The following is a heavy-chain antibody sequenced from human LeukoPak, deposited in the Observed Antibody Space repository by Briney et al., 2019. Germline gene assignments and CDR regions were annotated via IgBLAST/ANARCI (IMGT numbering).Heavy chain of an antibody. J-gene: IGHJ3*02. CDR1: GYRFTSYW. Sequence: GESLKISCKGSGYRFTSYWISWVRQMPGKGLEWMGRIDPSDSHTNYSPSFQGHVTISADKSISTAYLQWSSMKASDTAMYYCARHEYCSSTSCYAAFDIWGQGTMVTVSS. CDR2: IDPSDSHT. CDR3: ARHEYCSSTSCYAAFDI. D-gene: IGHD2-2*01. V-gene: IGHV5-10-1*01.